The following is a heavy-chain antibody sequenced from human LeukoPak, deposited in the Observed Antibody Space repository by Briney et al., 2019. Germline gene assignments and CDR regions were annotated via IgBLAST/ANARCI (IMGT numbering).Heavy chain of an antibody. D-gene: IGHD5-18*01. V-gene: IGHV3-30*02. J-gene: IGHJ4*02. CDR1: GFTFSSYG. Sequence: PGGSLRLSCAASGFTFSSYGMHWVRQAPGKGLEGVAFIRYDGSNKYYADSVKGRFTISRDNSKNTLYLQMNSLRAEDTAVYYCAALWLFPRRDYWGQGTLVTVSS. CDR3: AALWLFPRRDY. CDR2: IRYDGSNK.